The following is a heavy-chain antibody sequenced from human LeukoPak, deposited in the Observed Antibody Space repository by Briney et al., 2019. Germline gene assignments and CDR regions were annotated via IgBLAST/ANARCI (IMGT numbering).Heavy chain of an antibody. D-gene: IGHD6-19*01. V-gene: IGHV3-33*06. Sequence: GGSLRLSCAASGFTFSSYGMHWVRQAPGKGLEWVAVIWYDGSNKYYADSVKGRFTISRDNSTNTLYLQMNSLRAEDTAVYYCAKDEYSSGWYPMDYWGQGTLVTVSS. J-gene: IGHJ4*02. CDR2: IWYDGSNK. CDR3: AKDEYSSGWYPMDY. CDR1: GFTFSSYG.